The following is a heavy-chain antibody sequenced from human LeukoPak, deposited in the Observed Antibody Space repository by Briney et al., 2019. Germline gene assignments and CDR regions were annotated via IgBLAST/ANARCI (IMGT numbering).Heavy chain of an antibody. Sequence: GGSLRLSCAASGFTFSDYSMNWVRQALGKGLEWVSYVSSSGSIKYYGDSVKGRSTISRDNAKNSLYLQMSSLRDEDTALYYCARTYYDNSGYYSAFDIWGQGTMVTVSS. D-gene: IGHD3-22*01. J-gene: IGHJ3*02. CDR1: GFTFSDYS. V-gene: IGHV3-48*02. CDR3: ARTYYDNSGYYSAFDI. CDR2: VSSSGSIK.